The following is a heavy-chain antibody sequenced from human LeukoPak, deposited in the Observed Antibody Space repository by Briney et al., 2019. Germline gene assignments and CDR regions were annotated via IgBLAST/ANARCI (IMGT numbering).Heavy chain of an antibody. CDR2: IYHSGST. J-gene: IGHJ4*02. V-gene: IGHV4-38-2*02. Sequence: PSETLSLTCAVSGYSLSSGYYWGWIRPPPGKGLEWIGSIYHSGSTYYNPSLKSRVTISVDTSKNQFSLKLSSVTAADTAVYYCAREDGSGSFDYWGQGTLVTVSS. CDR3: AREDGSGSFDY. CDR1: GYSLSSGYY. D-gene: IGHD3-10*01.